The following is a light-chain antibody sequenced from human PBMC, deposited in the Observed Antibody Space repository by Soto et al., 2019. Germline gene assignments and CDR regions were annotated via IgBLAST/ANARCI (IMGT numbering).Light chain of an antibody. Sequence: EIQLTQSPSTLSLSAGERATLSCRASQSISSYLAWYQQKPGQAPSLLIYVASTRATGTPARFSGSGSGTEFTLTISRLEPEDFALYYCQQYGSSPITFGQGTRLEIK. CDR1: QSISSY. CDR2: VAS. V-gene: IGKV3-20*01. CDR3: QQYGSSPIT. J-gene: IGKJ5*01.